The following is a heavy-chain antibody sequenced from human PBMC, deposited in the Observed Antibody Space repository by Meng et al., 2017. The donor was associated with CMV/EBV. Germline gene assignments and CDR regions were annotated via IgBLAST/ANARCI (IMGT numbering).Heavy chain of an antibody. V-gene: IGHV4-39*01. J-gene: IGHJ3*02. Sequence: GSLRLSCTVSGGSISSSSYYWGWIRQPPGKGLEWIGSIYYSGSTYYNPSLKSRVTISVDTSKNQFSLKLSSVTAADTAVYYCARHVYDFWSGHPDAFDIWGQGTMVTVS. CDR2: IYYSGST. CDR1: GGSISSSSYY. D-gene: IGHD3-3*01. CDR3: ARHVYDFWSGHPDAFDI.